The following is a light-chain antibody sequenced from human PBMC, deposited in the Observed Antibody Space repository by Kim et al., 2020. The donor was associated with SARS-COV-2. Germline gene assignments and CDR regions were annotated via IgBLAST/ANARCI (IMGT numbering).Light chain of an antibody. CDR3: SSYTSSSTWV. CDR2: DVS. J-gene: IGLJ3*02. V-gene: IGLV2-14*01. CDR1: SSDLGGYNY. Sequence: QSALTQPASVSGSPGQSITISCTGTSSDLGGYNYVSWYKQHPGKAPKLMIYDVSKRPSGVSNRFSGSKSGNTASLTISGLQAEDEADYYCSSYTSSSTWVFGGGTQLTVL.